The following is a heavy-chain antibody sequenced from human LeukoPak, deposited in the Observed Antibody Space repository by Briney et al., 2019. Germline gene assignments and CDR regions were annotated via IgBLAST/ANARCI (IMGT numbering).Heavy chain of an antibody. D-gene: IGHD2-15*01. CDR2: ISGSGGST. CDR1: GLTLGSYA. V-gene: IGHV3-23*01. CDR3: AKGRCSGGSCYGRGFDY. J-gene: IGHJ4*02. Sequence: GGSLRLSCAASGLTLGSYAMSWVRQPPGKGLQWVSAISGSGGSTYSAHSVKGRFTISSDNYKNTLYLQMNSLRAEDTAVYYCAKGRCSGGSCYGRGFDYWGQGTLVTVSS.